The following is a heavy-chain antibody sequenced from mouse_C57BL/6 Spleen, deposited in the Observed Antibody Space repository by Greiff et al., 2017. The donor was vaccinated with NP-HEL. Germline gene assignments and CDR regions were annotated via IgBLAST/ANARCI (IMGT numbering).Heavy chain of an antibody. Sequence: VQLQQSGAELVKPGASVKMSCKASGYTFTSYWITWVKQRPGQGLEWIGDIYPGSGSTNYNEKFKSKATLTVDTSSSTAYMQQSRRTSEDSAVDYCARGTERDYWGQGTTLTVSS. J-gene: IGHJ2*01. CDR3: ARGTERDY. V-gene: IGHV1-55*01. CDR2: IYPGSGST. CDR1: GYTFTSYW. D-gene: IGHD2-14*01.